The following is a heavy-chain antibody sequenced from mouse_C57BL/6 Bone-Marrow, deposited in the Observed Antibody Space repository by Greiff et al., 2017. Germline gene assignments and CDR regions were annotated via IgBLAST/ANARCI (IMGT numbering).Heavy chain of an antibody. Sequence: EVKLVESGPGMVKPSQSLSLTCTVTGYSITSGYDWHWIRHFPGNKLEWMGYISYSGSTNYNPSLKSRISITHDTSKNHFFLKLNSVTTEDTATYYCAGALLRYAFYAMDYWGQGTSVTVSS. V-gene: IGHV3-1*01. CDR1: GYSITSGYD. D-gene: IGHD1-1*01. CDR3: AGALLRYAFYAMDY. J-gene: IGHJ4*01. CDR2: ISYSGST.